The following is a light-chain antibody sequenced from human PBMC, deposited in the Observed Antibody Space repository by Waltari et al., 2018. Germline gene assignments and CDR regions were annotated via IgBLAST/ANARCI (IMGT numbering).Light chain of an antibody. CDR1: QSLLYSDGNHY. J-gene: IGKJ3*01. CDR2: FAS. V-gene: IGKV2-28*01. CDR3: MQPLQAPLT. Sequence: DIVMTQAPLYLPVTPGESASIPCRSSQSLLYSDGNHYLDWYLQKPGQPPQLLIYFASNRASGVPDRFSGSGSGTDFTLKISRVEAEDVGVYYCMQPLQAPLTFGPGTRVDIK.